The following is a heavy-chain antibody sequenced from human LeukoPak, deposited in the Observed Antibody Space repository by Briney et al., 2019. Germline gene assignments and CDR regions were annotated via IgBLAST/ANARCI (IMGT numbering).Heavy chain of an antibody. V-gene: IGHV1-2*02. CDR3: ARGSPLVVTLYGGNSMDYYYYYGMDV. J-gene: IGHJ6*02. Sequence: ASVKVSCKASGYTFTGYYMHWVRQAPGQGLEWMGWINPNSGGTNYAQKFQGRVTMTRDTSISTVYMELSRLRSDDTAVYYCARGSPLVVTLYGGNSMDYYYYYGMDVWGQGTTVTVSS. CDR1: GYTFTGYY. CDR2: INPNSGGT. D-gene: IGHD4-23*01.